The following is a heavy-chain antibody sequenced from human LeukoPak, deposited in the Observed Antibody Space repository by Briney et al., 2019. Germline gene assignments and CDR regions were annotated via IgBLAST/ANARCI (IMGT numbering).Heavy chain of an antibody. CDR2: SRNKANSYTT. V-gene: IGHV3-72*01. Sequence: GGSLRLSCAASGFAFTFSTYALFWVRQAPGKGLEWVGRSRNKANSYTTEYAASVKGRFTISRDDSKNSLNLQMNSLKTEDTAVYYCVGDVGSVTYSGYWGQGTLVTVSS. J-gene: IGHJ4*02. D-gene: IGHD6-19*01. CDR1: GFAFTFSTYA. CDR3: VGDVGSVTYSGY.